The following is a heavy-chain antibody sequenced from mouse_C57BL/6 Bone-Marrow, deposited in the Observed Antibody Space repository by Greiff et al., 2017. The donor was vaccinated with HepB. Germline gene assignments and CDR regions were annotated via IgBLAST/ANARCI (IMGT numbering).Heavy chain of an antibody. D-gene: IGHD4-1*01. J-gene: IGHJ3*01. Sequence: VQLQQSGTVLVRPGASVKMSCKTSGYTFTSYWMHWVNQRPGQGLEWIGAIYPGNSDTNYNQKFKGKAKLTAVTSATTAYMTLSSLTNEDSAFYYCSAGKEAWFAYWGQGTLVTVSA. V-gene: IGHV1-5*01. CDR2: IYPGNSDT. CDR1: GYTFTSYW. CDR3: SAGKEAWFAY.